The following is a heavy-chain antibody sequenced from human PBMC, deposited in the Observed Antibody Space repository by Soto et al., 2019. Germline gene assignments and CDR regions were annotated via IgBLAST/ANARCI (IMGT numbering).Heavy chain of an antibody. D-gene: IGHD1-26*01. Sequence: QITLKESGPTLVKPTQTLTLTCTFSGFSLTTSGLDVGWIRQPPGKALEWLALISWNDHKRYSPSLKSRLTITKDTSKNQVVLTMTHMDPVDTATYYCARTGAYWGQGILVTVSS. CDR2: ISWNDHK. J-gene: IGHJ4*02. V-gene: IGHV2-5*01. CDR1: GFSLTTSGLD. CDR3: ARTGAY.